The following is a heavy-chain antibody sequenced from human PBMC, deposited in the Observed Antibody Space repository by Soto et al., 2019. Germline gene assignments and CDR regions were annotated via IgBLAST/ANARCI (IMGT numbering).Heavy chain of an antibody. V-gene: IGHV1-2*04. CDR2: INPNSGGT. CDR3: ARGDYGEYFNPALDY. D-gene: IGHD4-17*01. J-gene: IGHJ4*02. CDR1: GYTFTGYY. Sequence: ASVKVSCKASGYTFTGYYMHWVRQAPGQGLEWMGWINPNSGGTNYAQKFQGWVTMTRDTSISTAYMELSRLRSDDTAVYYCARGDYGEYFNPALDYWGQGTLVTVSS.